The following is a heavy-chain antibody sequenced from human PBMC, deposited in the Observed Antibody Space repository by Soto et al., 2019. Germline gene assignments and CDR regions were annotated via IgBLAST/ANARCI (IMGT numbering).Heavy chain of an antibody. V-gene: IGHV4-39*01. CDR2: IYYSGST. Sequence: SETLSLTCTVSGGSISSSSYYWGWIRQPPGKGLEWIGSIYYSGSTYYNPSLKSRVTISVDTSKNQFSLKLSSVTAADTAVYYCASRAVNKYFEYYYYGMDVWGQGTTVTVSS. J-gene: IGHJ6*02. CDR3: ASRAVNKYFEYYYYGMDV. CDR1: GGSISSSSYY. D-gene: IGHD3-9*01.